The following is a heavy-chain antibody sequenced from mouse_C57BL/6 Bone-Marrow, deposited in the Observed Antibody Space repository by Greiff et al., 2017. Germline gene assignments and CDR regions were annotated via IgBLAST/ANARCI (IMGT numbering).Heavy chain of an antibody. D-gene: IGHD2-2*01. CDR3: ARWTIGYDEGYYFDY. CDR2: IYPRDGST. J-gene: IGHJ2*01. Sequence: QFQLQQSDAELVKPGASVKISCKVSGYTFTDHTIHWMKQRPEQGLEWIGYIYPRDGSTKYNEKFKGKATLTADKSSSTAYMQLNSLTSEDSAVYFCARWTIGYDEGYYFDYWGQGTTLTVSS. V-gene: IGHV1-78*01. CDR1: GYTFTDHT.